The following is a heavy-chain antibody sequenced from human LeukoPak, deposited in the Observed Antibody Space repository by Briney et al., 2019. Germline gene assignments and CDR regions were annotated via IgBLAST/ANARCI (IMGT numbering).Heavy chain of an antibody. CDR3: AKDRGDYTDWFDP. CDR1: GFTFSSFG. Sequence: PGGSLRLSCAASGFTFSSFGMHWVRQTPGKGLHWVAFIRYDGSNKYYADSVKGRFTISRDNSKNTLNLQMNSLRTGDTAMYYCAKDRGDYTDWFDPWGQGTLVTVSS. D-gene: IGHD4-17*01. V-gene: IGHV3-30*02. CDR2: IRYDGSNK. J-gene: IGHJ5*02.